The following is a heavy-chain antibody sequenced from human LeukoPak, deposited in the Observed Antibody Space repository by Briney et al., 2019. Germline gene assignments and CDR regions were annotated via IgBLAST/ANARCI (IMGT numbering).Heavy chain of an antibody. Sequence: GGSLRLSCAASGFTFNSYAMSWVRQAPGKGLQWVSGISGSGGSTYYADSVKGRFTISRDNAKNTLYLQMNSLRAEDTAVYYCAKSPAPPPSGSYPYQFDYWGQGTLVTVSS. CDR3: AKSPAPPPSGSYPYQFDY. CDR1: GFTFNSYA. J-gene: IGHJ4*02. V-gene: IGHV3-23*01. D-gene: IGHD3-10*01. CDR2: ISGSGGST.